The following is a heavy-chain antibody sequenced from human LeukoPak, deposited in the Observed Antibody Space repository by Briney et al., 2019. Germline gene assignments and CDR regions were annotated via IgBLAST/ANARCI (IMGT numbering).Heavy chain of an antibody. Sequence: PSETLSLTCAVYGGSFSGYYWSWIRQPPGKGLEWIGEINHSGNTNYNPSLKSRVTISVDTSKNQFSLKLSSVTAADTAVYYCARVGYSSSWYDNYYYYYMDVWGKGTTVTVSS. D-gene: IGHD6-13*01. V-gene: IGHV4-34*01. CDR1: GGSFSGYY. J-gene: IGHJ6*03. CDR2: INHSGNT. CDR3: ARVGYSSSWYDNYYYYYMDV.